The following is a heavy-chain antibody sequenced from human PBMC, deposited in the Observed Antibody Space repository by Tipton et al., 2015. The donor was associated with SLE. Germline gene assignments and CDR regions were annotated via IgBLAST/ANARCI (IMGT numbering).Heavy chain of an antibody. CDR3: VTRAWLDY. J-gene: IGHJ4*02. CDR1: GFIFSSLW. CDR2: INEDGSET. Sequence: GSLRLSCVASGFIFSSLWMSWVRQALGKGLEWVANINEDGSETHYVDYVKGRFTISRDNAKNSLYLQMDNLRVEDTSTYYCVTRAWLDYWGQGTLVTVPS. D-gene: IGHD6-19*01. V-gene: IGHV3-7*01.